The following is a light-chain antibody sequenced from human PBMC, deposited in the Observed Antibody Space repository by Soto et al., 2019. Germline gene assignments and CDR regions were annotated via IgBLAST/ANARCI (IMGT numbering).Light chain of an antibody. Sequence: EIVLTQSPDTLSSSPGERATLSCRASQSVSNDYFAWYQQKPGQPPRFLIYDVSTRAAGIPDRVSGSGSETGFTLTISRLEPEDFAVYYCQQYGSTRLPFGGGTKLEIE. J-gene: IGKJ4*02. CDR1: QSVSNDY. V-gene: IGKV3-20*01. CDR3: QQYGSTRLP. CDR2: DVS.